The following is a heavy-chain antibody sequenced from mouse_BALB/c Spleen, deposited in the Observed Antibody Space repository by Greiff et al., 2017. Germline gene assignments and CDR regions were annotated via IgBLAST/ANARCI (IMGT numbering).Heavy chain of an antibody. CDR3: ARLGPQLFFDY. J-gene: IGHJ2*01. CDR1: GFTFSSYG. D-gene: IGHD3-1*01. V-gene: IGHV5-6*01. CDR2: ISSGGSYT. Sequence: EVQRVESGGDLVKPGGSLKLSCAASGFTFSSYGMSWVRQTPDKRLEWVATISSGGSYTYYPDSVKGRFTISRDNAKNTLYLQMSSLKSEDTAMYYCARLGPQLFFDYWGQGTTLTVSS.